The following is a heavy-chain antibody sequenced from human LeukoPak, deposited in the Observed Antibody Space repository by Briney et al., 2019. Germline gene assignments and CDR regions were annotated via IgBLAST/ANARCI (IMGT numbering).Heavy chain of an antibody. D-gene: IGHD1-26*01. Sequence: PGGSLRLSCAASGFTFSSYGMHWVRQAPGKGLEWVAVISYDGSNKYYADSVKGRFTISRDNSKNTLYLQMNSLRAEDTAVYYCARDGSYYEIDYWGQGTLVTVSS. CDR3: ARDGSYYEIDY. V-gene: IGHV3-30*03. CDR1: GFTFSSYG. J-gene: IGHJ4*02. CDR2: ISYDGSNK.